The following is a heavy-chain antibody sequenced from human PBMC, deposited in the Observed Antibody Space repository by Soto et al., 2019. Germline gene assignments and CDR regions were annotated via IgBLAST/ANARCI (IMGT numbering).Heavy chain of an antibody. CDR2: TYYRSKWYS. Sequence: SQTLSLTCAISGDSVSTNDATWDWIRQPPSRGLEWLGRTYYRSKWYSDYAVSVKGRITINPDTSNNQLSLQLSSVTPDDTAMYYCARLIGNSWLDSWGQGTLVTVSS. V-gene: IGHV6-1*01. CDR3: ARLIGNSWLDS. CDR1: GDSVSTNDAT. J-gene: IGHJ5*01. D-gene: IGHD2-8*01.